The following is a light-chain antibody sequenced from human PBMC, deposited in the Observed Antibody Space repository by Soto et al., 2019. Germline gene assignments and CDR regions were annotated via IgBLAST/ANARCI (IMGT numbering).Light chain of an antibody. CDR3: QQYNSYSYT. V-gene: IGKV1D-16*01. Sequence: DIQMTQSPSSVSASVVDRFTITFLASQGISSWLAWYQQKPGKAPNLLIYAASSLHSGVPSRFSGSGSGTEFTLTISSLQPDDFATYYCQQYNSYSYTFGQGTRLEI. J-gene: IGKJ5*01. CDR2: AAS. CDR1: QGISSW.